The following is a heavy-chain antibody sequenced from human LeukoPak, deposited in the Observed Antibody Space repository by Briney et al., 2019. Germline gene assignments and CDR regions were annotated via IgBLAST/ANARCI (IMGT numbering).Heavy chain of an antibody. J-gene: IGHJ4*02. CDR2: ISSSSSYI. V-gene: IGHV3-21*01. Sequence: GGSLRLSCAASGFTFSSYSMNWVRQAPGKGLEWVSSISSSSSYIYYADSVKGRFTISRDNAKNSLYLQMNSLRAEDTAVYYCARVGRYSSSWHLDPEPYYFDYWGQGTLVTVSS. D-gene: IGHD6-13*01. CDR3: ARVGRYSSSWHLDPEPYYFDY. CDR1: GFTFSSYS.